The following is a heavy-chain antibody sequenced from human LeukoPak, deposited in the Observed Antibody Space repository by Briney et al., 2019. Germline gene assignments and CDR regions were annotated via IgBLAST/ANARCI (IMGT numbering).Heavy chain of an antibody. CDR2: IYYSGST. J-gene: IGHJ3*02. D-gene: IGHD3-3*01. CDR1: GGSISSYY. V-gene: IGHV4-59*01. CDR3: AGEFWSGTNDAFDI. Sequence: SETLSLTCTVSGGSISSYYWSWIRQPPGKGLEWIGYIYYSGSTNYNPSLKSRVTISLDTSKNQFSLRLSSVTAADAAVYYCAGEFWSGTNDAFDIWGQGTMVTVSS.